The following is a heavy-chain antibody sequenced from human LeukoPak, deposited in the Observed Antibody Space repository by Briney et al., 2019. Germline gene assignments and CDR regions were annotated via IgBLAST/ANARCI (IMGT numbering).Heavy chain of an antibody. CDR2: IYYSGST. V-gene: IGHV4-61*08. CDR1: GGSISSGGYY. CDR3: ARVASSSWSAEYFQH. Sequence: PSQTLSLTCTVSGGSISSGGYYWSWIRQPPGKGLEWIGYIYYSGSTNYNPSLKSRVTISVDTSKNQFSLKLSSVTAADTAVYYCARVASSSWSAEYFQHWGQGTLVTVSS. D-gene: IGHD6-13*01. J-gene: IGHJ1*01.